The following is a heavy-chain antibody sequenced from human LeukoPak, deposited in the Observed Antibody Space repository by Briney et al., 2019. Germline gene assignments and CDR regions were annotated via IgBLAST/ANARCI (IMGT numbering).Heavy chain of an antibody. CDR1: GYTFSSYD. D-gene: IGHD5-12*01. V-gene: IGHV1-8*02. CDR3: ARAPKWQGYYYYMDV. Sequence: ASVKVSCKASGYTFSSYDISWVRQATGQGLEWMGWMNPNSGNTGYAQKFQDRVTITRNTSISTAYMELSSLRSEDTAVYYCARAPKWQGYYYYMDVWARGTTVTVSS. J-gene: IGHJ6*03. CDR2: MNPNSGNT.